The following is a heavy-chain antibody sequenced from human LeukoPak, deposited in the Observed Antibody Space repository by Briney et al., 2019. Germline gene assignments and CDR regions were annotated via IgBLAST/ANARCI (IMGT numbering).Heavy chain of an antibody. CDR2: FDPEDGET. Sequence: ASVKVSCKVSGTYTLIELSMHWVRQAPGKGLEWMGGFDPEDGETIYAQKFKGRVAMTEDTSTDTAYMDLSSLRSEDTAVYYCATLLGETHFFDYWGQGTLVTVSS. J-gene: IGHJ4*02. V-gene: IGHV1-24*01. D-gene: IGHD1-26*01. CDR3: ATLLGETHFFDY. CDR1: GTYTLIELS.